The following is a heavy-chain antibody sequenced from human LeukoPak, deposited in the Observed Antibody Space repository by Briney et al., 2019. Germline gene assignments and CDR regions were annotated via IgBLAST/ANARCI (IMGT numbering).Heavy chain of an antibody. V-gene: IGHV3-30*04. J-gene: IGHJ3*02. Sequence: PGGSLRPSCAASGFTFSSYAMHWVRQAPGKGLEWVAVISYDGSNKYYADSVKGRFTISRDNSKNTLYLQMNSLRAEDTAVYYCASPLRGYSYGHDAFDIWGQGTMVTVSS. D-gene: IGHD5-18*01. CDR1: GFTFSSYA. CDR3: ASPLRGYSYGHDAFDI. CDR2: ISYDGSNK.